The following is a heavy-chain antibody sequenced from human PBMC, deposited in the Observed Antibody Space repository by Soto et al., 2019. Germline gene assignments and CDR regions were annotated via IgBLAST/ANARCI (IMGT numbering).Heavy chain of an antibody. V-gene: IGHV1-18*01. J-gene: IGHJ1*01. CDR2: ISTYNGNT. CDR3: ARDLGIAVAGLFQD. Sequence: ASVKVSCKASGYMFTSYGISWVRQAPGQGPEWMGWISTYNGNTNYAQKHQGRVTMTTDTSTSTAYMELKSLRSDDTAVYYCARDLGIAVAGLFQDWGQGTLVTVSS. CDR1: GYMFTSYG. D-gene: IGHD6-19*01.